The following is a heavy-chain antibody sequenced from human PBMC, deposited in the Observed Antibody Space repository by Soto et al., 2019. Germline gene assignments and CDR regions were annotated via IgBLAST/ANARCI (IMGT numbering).Heavy chain of an antibody. CDR1: GGSISSYY. Sequence: SETLSLTCAVSGGSISSYYWSWIRQPPGKGLEWIGSIYYSGRTYYTPSLKSRVPISVDTSKNQFSLKLSSVTAADTAVYYCARRVVTSLADYFAYWGQGTLVTVSS. CDR2: IYYSGRT. V-gene: IGHV4-59*08. D-gene: IGHD2-21*02. J-gene: IGHJ4*02. CDR3: ARRVVTSLADYFAY.